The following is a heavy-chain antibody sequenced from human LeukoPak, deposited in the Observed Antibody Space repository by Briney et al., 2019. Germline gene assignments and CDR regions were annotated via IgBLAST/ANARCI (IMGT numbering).Heavy chain of an antibody. CDR1: GFTFSSYA. Sequence: GGSLRLSCAASGFTFSSYAMSWVRQAPGKGLEWVSAISGSGGSTYYADSVKGRFTIPRDNSKNTLYLQMNSLRVEDTAVYYCAKDTGIIIVVVTGANWGQGTLVTVSS. CDR2: ISGSGGST. V-gene: IGHV3-23*01. D-gene: IGHD2-21*02. CDR3: AKDTGIIIVVVTGAN. J-gene: IGHJ4*02.